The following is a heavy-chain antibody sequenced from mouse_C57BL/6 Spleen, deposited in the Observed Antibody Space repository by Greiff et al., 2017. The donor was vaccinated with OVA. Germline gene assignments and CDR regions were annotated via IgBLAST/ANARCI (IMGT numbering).Heavy chain of an antibody. V-gene: IGHV5-17*01. J-gene: IGHJ4*01. D-gene: IGHD1-1*01. CDR2: ISSGSSTI. Sequence: EVMLVESGGGLVKPGGSLKLSCAASGFTFSDYGMHWVRQAPEKGLEWVAYISSGSSTIYYADTGKGRFTITRDNAKNTLFLQMTSLRSEETAMYYCARDGSRYYYAMDYWGQGTSVTVSS. CDR1: GFTFSDYG. CDR3: ARDGSRYYYAMDY.